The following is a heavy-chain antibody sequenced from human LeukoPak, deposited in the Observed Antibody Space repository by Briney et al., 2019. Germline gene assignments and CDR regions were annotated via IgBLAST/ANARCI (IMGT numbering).Heavy chain of an antibody. D-gene: IGHD2-2*01. CDR2: INPSGGST. V-gene: IGHV1-46*01. Sequence: GASVKVSCKASGYTFTSYYMHWVRQAPGQGLEWMGIINPSGGSTSYAQKFQGGVTMTRDTSTSTVYMELSSLRSEDTAVYYCARGGYCSSTSCPFYYYYYGMDVWGQGTTVTVSS. CDR3: ARGGYCSSTSCPFYYYYYGMDV. J-gene: IGHJ6*02. CDR1: GYTFTSYY.